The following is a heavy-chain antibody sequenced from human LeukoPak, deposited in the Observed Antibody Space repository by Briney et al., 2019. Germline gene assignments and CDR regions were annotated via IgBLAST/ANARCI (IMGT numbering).Heavy chain of an antibody. J-gene: IGHJ5*02. CDR2: ISSSSSYI. Sequence: PGGSLRLSCAASGFTFSSYSMNWVRQAPGKGLEWVSSISSSSSYIYYADSVKGRFTISSDNAKNSLYLQMNSLRAEDTAVYYCARGYQTPYYDFWSGYHTNWFDPWGQGTLVTVSS. D-gene: IGHD3-3*01. CDR3: ARGYQTPYYDFWSGYHTNWFDP. CDR1: GFTFSSYS. V-gene: IGHV3-21*01.